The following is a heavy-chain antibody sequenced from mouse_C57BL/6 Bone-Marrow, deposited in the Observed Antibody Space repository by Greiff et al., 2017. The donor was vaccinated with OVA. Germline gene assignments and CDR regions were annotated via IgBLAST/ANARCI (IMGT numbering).Heavy chain of an antibody. CDR1: GYTFTSYW. CDR3: ARDGNYVSYAMDY. Sequence: VQLVESGAELVKPGASVKLSCKASGYTFTSYWMQWVKQRPGQGLEWIGEIDPSDSYTNYNQKFKGKATLTVDTSSSTAYMQLSSLTSEDSAVYYCARDGNYVSYAMDYWGQGTSVTVSS. D-gene: IGHD2-1*01. J-gene: IGHJ4*01. CDR2: IDPSDSYT. V-gene: IGHV1-50*01.